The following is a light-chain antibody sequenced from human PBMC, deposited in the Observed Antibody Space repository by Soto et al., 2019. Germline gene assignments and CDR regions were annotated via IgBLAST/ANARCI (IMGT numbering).Light chain of an antibody. V-gene: IGLV2-8*01. Sequence: QSALTQPPSVSGSPGQSVTISCTGTSSDVGGYNYVSWYQQHPGKAPKLMIYEVSKRPSGVPDRFSGSKSGNTASLTVSGLQDEEEADYYCSSYAGSNNFVFGGGTKLTVL. CDR1: SSDVGGYNY. J-gene: IGLJ3*02. CDR2: EVS. CDR3: SSYAGSNNFV.